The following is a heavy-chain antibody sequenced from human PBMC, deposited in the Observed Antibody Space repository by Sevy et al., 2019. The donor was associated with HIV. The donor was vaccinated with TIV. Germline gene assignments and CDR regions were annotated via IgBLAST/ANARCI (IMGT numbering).Heavy chain of an antibody. D-gene: IGHD3-22*01. Sequence: GGSLRLSCAASGFTFTNYAMNWVRQAPGKGLEWVSTISGSGGSTYYADSVKGRFTISRDNSKNTLYLQMNSLRAADTALYSCARDHGESRGYYPRGAFDIWGQGTMVTVSS. CDR3: ARDHGESRGYYPRGAFDI. CDR2: ISGSGGST. V-gene: IGHV3-23*01. CDR1: GFTFTNYA. J-gene: IGHJ3*02.